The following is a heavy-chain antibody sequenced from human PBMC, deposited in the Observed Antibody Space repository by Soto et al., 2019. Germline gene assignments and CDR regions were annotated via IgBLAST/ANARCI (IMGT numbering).Heavy chain of an antibody. CDR2: ISATGGTY. Sequence: EEQLLESGGSLVQPGKTLRLSCTASGFTFSKFVMTWVRQAPGKGLEWVASISATGGTYYYPDSLKGRFTISRDNSRNTLFLQMNTLRAEDTATYHCAKSVREVRPFNYYYYFYGLDVWGRGTKVIVSS. J-gene: IGHJ6*02. D-gene: IGHD3-10*01. CDR1: GFTFSKFV. CDR3: AKSVREVRPFNYYYYFYGLDV. V-gene: IGHV3-23*01.